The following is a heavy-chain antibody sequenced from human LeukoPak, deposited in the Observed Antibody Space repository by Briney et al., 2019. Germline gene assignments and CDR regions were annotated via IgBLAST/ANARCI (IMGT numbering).Heavy chain of an antibody. CDR1: GFTFSSYG. CDR3: ARDLKQQLVGGFGY. D-gene: IGHD6-13*01. V-gene: IGHV3-33*01. J-gene: IGHJ4*02. CDR2: IWYDGSNK. Sequence: GGSLRLSCAASGFTFSSYGMHWVPQAPGKGLEWVAVIWYDGSNKYYADSVKGRFTISRDNSKNTLYLQMNSLRAEDTAVYYCARDLKQQLVGGFGYWGQGTLVTVSS.